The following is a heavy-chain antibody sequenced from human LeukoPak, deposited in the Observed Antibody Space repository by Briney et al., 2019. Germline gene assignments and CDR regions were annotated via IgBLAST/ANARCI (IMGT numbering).Heavy chain of an antibody. J-gene: IGHJ4*02. CDR3: ASGLDY. V-gene: IGHV4-39*07. D-gene: IGHD3-22*01. CDR1: GGSISGTSYS. Sequence: SETLSLTCTVSGGSISGTSYSWGWIRQPPRKGLEWIGKIYYSGSAYYNPSLKNRVTISLDTSNNQFSLQLSSVTAADTAVYYCASGLDYWGQGILVTVSS. CDR2: IYYSGSA.